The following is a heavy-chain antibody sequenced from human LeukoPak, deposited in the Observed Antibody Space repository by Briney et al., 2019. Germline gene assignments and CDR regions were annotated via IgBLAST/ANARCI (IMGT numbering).Heavy chain of an antibody. Sequence: ASVKVSCKASGYTFTGYYMHWVRQAPGQGLEWMGWINPNSGGTNYAQKFQGRVTMTRDTSISTAYMELSRLRSDDTAVYYCARDECSSTSCSGQNWFDPWGQGTLVTVSS. CDR3: ARDECSSTSCSGQNWFDP. D-gene: IGHD2-2*01. CDR1: GYTFTGYY. CDR2: INPNSGGT. J-gene: IGHJ5*02. V-gene: IGHV1-2*02.